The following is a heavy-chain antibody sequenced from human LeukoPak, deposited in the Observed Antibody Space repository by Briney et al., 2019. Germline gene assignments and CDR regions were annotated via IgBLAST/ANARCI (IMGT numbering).Heavy chain of an antibody. D-gene: IGHD3-3*01. CDR2: ISSSSSYI. CDR3: ARAEGSYYDFWSGKTLYYYYGTDV. J-gene: IGHJ6*02. V-gene: IGHV3-21*01. Sequence: GGSLRLSCAASGFTFSSYSMNWVRQAPGKGLEWVSSISSSSSYIYYADSVKGRFTISRDNAKNSLYLQMNSLRAEDTAVYYCARAEGSYYDFWSGKTLYYYYGTDVWGQGTTVTVSS. CDR1: GFTFSSYS.